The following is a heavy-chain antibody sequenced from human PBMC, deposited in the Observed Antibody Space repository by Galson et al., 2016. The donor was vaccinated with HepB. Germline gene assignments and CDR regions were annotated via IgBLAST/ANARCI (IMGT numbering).Heavy chain of an antibody. CDR3: ATQSLVTPGRRGCLDD. D-gene: IGHD2-2*01. Sequence: SETLSLTCTVSGGSISSPNYYWGWIRQPPGKGLEWIGSIYYDGSTCYNPSLKSRVTISVDTSKNQFSLKLNSVTAADTAVYSCATQSLVTPGRRGCLDDWGQGTLVPVSS. CDR2: IYYDGST. CDR1: GGSISSPNYY. V-gene: IGHV4-39*01. J-gene: IGHJ4*02.